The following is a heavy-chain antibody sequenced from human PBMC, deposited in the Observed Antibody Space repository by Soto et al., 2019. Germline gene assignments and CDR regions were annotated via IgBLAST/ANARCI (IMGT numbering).Heavy chain of an antibody. J-gene: IGHJ4*02. V-gene: IGHV3-30*18. CDR3: AKDHYSRENYFGS. CDR2: ISYDGSYQ. Sequence: GGSLRLSCVISRLTFSNYALNWVRQAPGKGLEWVTVISYDGSYQYYADSVEGRFTISRDNSKNTLYLQMNSLKAEDTAVYYCAKDHYSRENYFGSWGQGTLVTVSS. D-gene: IGHD6-25*01. CDR1: RLTFSNYA.